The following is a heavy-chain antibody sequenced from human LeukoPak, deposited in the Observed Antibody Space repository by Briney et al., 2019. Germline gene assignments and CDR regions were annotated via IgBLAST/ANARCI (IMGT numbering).Heavy chain of an antibody. Sequence: ASVKVSCKASEYTFTSYDINWVRQATGQGLEWMGWMNPNSGDTGYAQNFQGRLNMTRNTSKSTAYMELSSLRSEDTAVYYCARARGYNYGYVDYWGQGTLVTVSS. J-gene: IGHJ4*02. CDR1: EYTFTSYD. V-gene: IGHV1-8*01. D-gene: IGHD5-18*01. CDR2: MNPNSGDT. CDR3: ARARGYNYGYVDY.